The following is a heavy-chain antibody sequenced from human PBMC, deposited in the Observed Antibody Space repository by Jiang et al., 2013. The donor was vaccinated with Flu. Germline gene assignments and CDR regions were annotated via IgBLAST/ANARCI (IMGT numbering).Heavy chain of an antibody. V-gene: IGHV3-30*02. D-gene: IGHD2-2*01. J-gene: IGHJ4*02. CDR1: GFSFNYYA. Sequence: VQLLESGGGVVQPGEPLRLSCVASGFSFNYYAMYWVRQAPGKGLEWVASIRFDGSTESYADSVKGRFTISRDNSKNTLYLRMNRLRAEDTAVYYCATLRGSTFDTYLLDFWGRGTLVTVSS. CDR2: IRFDGSTE. CDR3: ATLRGSTFDTYLLDF.